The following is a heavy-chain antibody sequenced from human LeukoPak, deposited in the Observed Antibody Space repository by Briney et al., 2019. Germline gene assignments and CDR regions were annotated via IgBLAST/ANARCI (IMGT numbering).Heavy chain of an antibody. CDR2: IVPILGTA. Sequence: EASVKVSCKASGGTFSTYAISWVRRAPGQGLEWVGRIVPILGTANYAQNFQGRVTITADRSTTTAYMELSSLRSEDTAVYYCARVPQGSSWPYYFDYWGQGTLVTVSS. V-gene: IGHV1-69*04. J-gene: IGHJ4*02. CDR1: GGTFSTYA. CDR3: ARVPQGSSWPYYFDY. D-gene: IGHD6-13*01.